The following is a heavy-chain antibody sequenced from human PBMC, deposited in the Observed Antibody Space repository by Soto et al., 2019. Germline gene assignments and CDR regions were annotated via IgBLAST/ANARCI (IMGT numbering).Heavy chain of an antibody. CDR3: ARGVIAAAPPYYYGMDV. J-gene: IGHJ6*02. V-gene: IGHV4-30-4*01. CDR1: GGSISSGDYY. CDR2: IYYSGST. Sequence: SETLSLTCTVSGGSISSGDYYWSWIRQPPGKGLEWIGYIYYSGSTYYNPSLKSRVTISVDTSKNQFSLKLSSVTAADTAVYYCARGVIAAAPPYYYGMDVWGQGTTVTVS. D-gene: IGHD6-13*01.